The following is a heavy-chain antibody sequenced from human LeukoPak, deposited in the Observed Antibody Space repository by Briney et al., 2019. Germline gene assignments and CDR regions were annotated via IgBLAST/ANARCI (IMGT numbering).Heavy chain of an antibody. Sequence: SSETLSLTCSVSGGSISNSSFYWVWIRQPPGKGLEWVGIIYYSGSSFFNPSLWGRVTLSVDTSKNQFSLKLTSVAAADTAVYYCARIIVVVVAASNWFDPWGQGTLVTVSS. CDR1: GGSISNSSFY. J-gene: IGHJ5*02. CDR3: ARIIVVVVAASNWFDP. D-gene: IGHD2-15*01. CDR2: IYYSGSS. V-gene: IGHV4-39*07.